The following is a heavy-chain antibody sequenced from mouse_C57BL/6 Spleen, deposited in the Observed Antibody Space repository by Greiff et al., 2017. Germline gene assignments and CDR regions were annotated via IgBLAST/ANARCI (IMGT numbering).Heavy chain of an antibody. CDR3: AISKEDGYYFAY. V-gene: IGHV2-4*01. CDR2: IWSVGST. Sequence: VQLQESGPGLVQPSQSLSITCTVSGFSLTSYGVHWVRQPPGKGLEWLGVIWSVGSTDYNAAFIPRLSISKDNSKSQVFFKMNSLQADDTAIYYCAISKEDGYYFAYWGQGTLVTVSA. CDR1: GFSLTSYG. D-gene: IGHD2-3*01. J-gene: IGHJ3*01.